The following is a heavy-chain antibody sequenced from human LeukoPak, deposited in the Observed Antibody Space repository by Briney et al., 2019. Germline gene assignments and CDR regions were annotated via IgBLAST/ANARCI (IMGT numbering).Heavy chain of an antibody. J-gene: IGHJ4*02. CDR3: ARGGPLDSSGYYYAPSYFDY. Sequence: SETLSLTCAVYGGSFSGYYWSWIRQPPGKGLEWIGETNHSGSTNYNPSLKSRVTISVDTSKNQFSLKLSSVTAADTAVYYCARGGPLDSSGYYYAPSYFDYWGQGTLVTVSS. CDR1: GGSFSGYY. D-gene: IGHD3-22*01. V-gene: IGHV4-34*01. CDR2: TNHSGST.